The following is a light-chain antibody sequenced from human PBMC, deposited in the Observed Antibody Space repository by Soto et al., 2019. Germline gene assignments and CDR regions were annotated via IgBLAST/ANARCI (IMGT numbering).Light chain of an antibody. V-gene: IGKV3-15*01. CDR1: QSVSSN. CDR3: QQYNKWPLT. CDR2: DAS. J-gene: IGKJ4*01. Sequence: EVVMTQSPATLSVSPGERATLSCRASQSVSSNVAWYQQKPGQAPRLLIYDASTRATGIPARFSGSGSGTEFTLTISSLQSEDFAAYYCQQYNKWPLTFGGGTKVDSK.